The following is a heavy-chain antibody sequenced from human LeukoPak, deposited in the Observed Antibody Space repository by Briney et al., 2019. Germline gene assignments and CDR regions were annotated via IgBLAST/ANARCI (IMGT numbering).Heavy chain of an antibody. CDR3: ARGPSYCGGDCHSTYYLDY. Sequence: PSETLSLICAVYGGSFSGYYWSWIRQPPGKGLEWIGEINHSGSTNYNPSLKSRVTISVDTSKNQFSLELSSVTAADTAVYYCARGPSYCGGDCHSTYYLDYWGQGTLVTVSS. CDR1: GGSFSGYY. V-gene: IGHV4-34*01. D-gene: IGHD2-21*02. J-gene: IGHJ4*02. CDR2: INHSGST.